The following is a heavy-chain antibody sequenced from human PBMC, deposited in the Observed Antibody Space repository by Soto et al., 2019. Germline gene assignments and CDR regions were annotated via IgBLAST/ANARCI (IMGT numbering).Heavy chain of an antibody. CDR3: ARHTPAISISDH. J-gene: IGHJ4*02. V-gene: IGHV4-39*01. CDR2: IYYSGST. CDR1: VGSFSGYY. Sequence: SETLSLTCAVCVGSFSGYYWGWIRQPPGKGLEWIGSIYYSGSTYYNPSLKSRVTISVDTSKNQFSLKLSSVTAAYTAVYYCARHTPAISISDHWGQGTLVTVSS. D-gene: IGHD2-15*01.